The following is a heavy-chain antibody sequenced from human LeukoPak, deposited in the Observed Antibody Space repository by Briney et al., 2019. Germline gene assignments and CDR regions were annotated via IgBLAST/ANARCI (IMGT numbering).Heavy chain of an antibody. CDR3: ARDPLLWELPSDY. V-gene: IGHV3-74*03. J-gene: IGHJ4*02. Sequence: GWPLRLSCAASGFTFSTFWMHWVRQAPGKGLMWVSQINNDGSDTKYADSVKGRFTISRDNAKNTLYLQMNSLRAEDTAVYYCARDPLLWELPSDYWGQGTLVTVSS. CDR2: INNDGSDT. D-gene: IGHD1-26*01. CDR1: GFTFSTFW.